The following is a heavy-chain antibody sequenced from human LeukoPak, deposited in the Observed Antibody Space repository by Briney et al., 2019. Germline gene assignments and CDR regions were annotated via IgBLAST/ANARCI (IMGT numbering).Heavy chain of an antibody. CDR1: GFTFSTFA. Sequence: GALRLSCAASGFTFSTFAMIWVRQPPGKGLEWVSSIFPSGGEIHYADSVRGRFTISRDNSKSTLSLQMNSLRAEDTAIYYCATYRQVLLPFESWGQGTLVTVSS. V-gene: IGHV3-23*01. CDR3: ATYRQVLLPFES. D-gene: IGHD2-8*02. CDR2: IFPSGGEI. J-gene: IGHJ4*02.